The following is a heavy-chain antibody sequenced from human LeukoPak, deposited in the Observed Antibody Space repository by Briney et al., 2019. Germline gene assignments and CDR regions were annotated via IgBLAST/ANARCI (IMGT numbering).Heavy chain of an antibody. CDR1: GFTFSTFA. Sequence: GALRLSCAASGFTFSTFAMIWVRQPPGKGLEWVSSIFPSGGEIHYADSVRGRFTISRDNSKSTLSLQMNSLRAEDTAIYYCATYRQVLLPFESWGQGTLVTVSS. V-gene: IGHV3-23*01. CDR3: ATYRQVLLPFES. D-gene: IGHD2-8*02. CDR2: IFPSGGEI. J-gene: IGHJ4*02.